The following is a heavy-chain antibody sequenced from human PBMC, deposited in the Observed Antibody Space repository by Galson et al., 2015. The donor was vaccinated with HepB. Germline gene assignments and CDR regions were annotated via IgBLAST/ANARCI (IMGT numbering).Heavy chain of an antibody. D-gene: IGHD2-2*01. Sequence: SLRLSCAASGFTFSSYAMHWVRQAPGKGLEWVAVISYDGSNKYYADSVKGRFTISRDNSKNTLYLQMNSLRAEDTAVYYCARGGSIVVVPAAQFFDYWGQGTLVTVSS. CDR3: ARGGSIVVVPAAQFFDY. V-gene: IGHV3-30-3*01. CDR2: ISYDGSNK. J-gene: IGHJ4*02. CDR1: GFTFSSYA.